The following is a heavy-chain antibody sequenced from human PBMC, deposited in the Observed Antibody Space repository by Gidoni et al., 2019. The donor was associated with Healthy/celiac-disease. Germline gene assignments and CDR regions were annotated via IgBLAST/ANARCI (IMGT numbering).Heavy chain of an antibody. CDR1: GFTFSSYA. V-gene: IGHV3-23*01. Sequence: EVQLLESGGGLVQPGGSLRLSCPASGFTFSSYAMSWVRQAPGKGLEWVSAISGSGGSTYYADSVKGRFTISRDNSKNTLYLQMNSLRAEDTAVYYCASPDQITGTTVGYWGQGTLVTVSS. CDR3: ASPDQITGTTVGY. CDR2: ISGSGGST. D-gene: IGHD1-7*01. J-gene: IGHJ4*02.